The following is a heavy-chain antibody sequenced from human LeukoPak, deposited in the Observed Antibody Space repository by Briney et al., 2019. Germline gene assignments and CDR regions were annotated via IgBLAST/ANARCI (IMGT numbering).Heavy chain of an antibody. Sequence: ASVKVSCKASGYTITAYHMHWVRQAPGQGLEWMGWISPNSGDTGFAQKFQGRVTMTRDTSISTAYLEMSRLRFDDTAVYYCVRSGYNWGFDYWGQGALVTVSS. V-gene: IGHV1-2*02. CDR1: GYTITAYH. CDR2: ISPNSGDT. CDR3: VRSGYNWGFDY. D-gene: IGHD1-1*01. J-gene: IGHJ4*02.